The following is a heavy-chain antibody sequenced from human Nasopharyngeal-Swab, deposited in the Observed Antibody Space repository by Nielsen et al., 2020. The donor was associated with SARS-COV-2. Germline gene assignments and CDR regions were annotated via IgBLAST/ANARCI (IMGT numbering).Heavy chain of an antibody. D-gene: IGHD6-13*01. CDR3: ASLSSSSWFFDY. J-gene: IGHJ4*02. CDR1: GGTCSSYW. Sequence: GGSLRGSCAAAGGTCSSYWMSGVRQAPGKGLEWVANIKQDGSEKYYVDSVKGRFTISRDNAKNSLYLQMNSLRAEDTAVYYCASLSSSSWFFDYWGQGTLVTVSS. V-gene: IGHV3-7*01. CDR2: IKQDGSEK.